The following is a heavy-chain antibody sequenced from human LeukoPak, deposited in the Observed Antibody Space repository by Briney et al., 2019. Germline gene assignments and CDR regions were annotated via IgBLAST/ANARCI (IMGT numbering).Heavy chain of an antibody. D-gene: IGHD2-2*01. CDR3: AKVNYYQPYF. CDR1: GFTLSSYA. J-gene: IGHJ4*02. CDR2: IDVTTGGS. V-gene: IGHV3-23*01. Sequence: PGGSLRLPCAASGFTLSSYAMGWVRQAPGKGLEWVSTIDVTTGGSYYADSVKGRFTISRDTFQNTLYLQLNSLRVDDTAVYYCAKVNYYQPYFWGQGTLVTVSS.